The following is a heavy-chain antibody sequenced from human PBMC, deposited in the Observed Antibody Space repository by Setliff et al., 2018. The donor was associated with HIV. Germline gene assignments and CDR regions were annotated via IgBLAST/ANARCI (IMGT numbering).Heavy chain of an antibody. CDR1: GFTFSSYE. CDR3: ARDCAVVGGTGSLDS. CDR2: ISSSGSII. Sequence: LRLSCAASGFTFSSYEMNWVRQAPGKGLEWVSHISSSGSIIYYADSVKGRFTISRDNAKNSLHLQMNSLRAEDTAVYYCARDCAVVGGTGSLDSWGQGTLVTVSS. V-gene: IGHV3-48*03. D-gene: IGHD1-26*01. J-gene: IGHJ4*02.